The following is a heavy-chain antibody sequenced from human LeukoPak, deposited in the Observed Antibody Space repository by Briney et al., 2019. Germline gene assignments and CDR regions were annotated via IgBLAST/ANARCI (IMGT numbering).Heavy chain of an antibody. Sequence: SETLSLTCTVSGGSISTYYWSWLRQPAGKGLEWIGRIYTSGSTNYNPSLKSRVTMSVDTSKNQFSLKLSSVTAADTAVYYCARSDGELPRIDYWGQGTLVTVSS. CDR3: ARSDGELPRIDY. D-gene: IGHD1-26*01. CDR2: IYTSGST. V-gene: IGHV4-4*07. J-gene: IGHJ4*02. CDR1: GGSISTYY.